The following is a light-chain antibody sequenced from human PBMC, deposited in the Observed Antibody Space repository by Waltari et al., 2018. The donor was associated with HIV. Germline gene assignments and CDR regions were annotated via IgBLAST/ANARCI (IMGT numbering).Light chain of an antibody. CDR1: NHDVGTYTY. J-gene: IGLJ3*02. Sequence: QSALTQPASVSGSPGQSITISCTGTNHDVGTYTYVSWYQQHPGKAPKLMIYDVTDRPSGVSDRFSGSKSGNTASLTISGLQAEDEADYYCSSYTSSISLVFGGGTKVTVL. CDR2: DVT. CDR3: SSYTSSISLV. V-gene: IGLV2-14*03.